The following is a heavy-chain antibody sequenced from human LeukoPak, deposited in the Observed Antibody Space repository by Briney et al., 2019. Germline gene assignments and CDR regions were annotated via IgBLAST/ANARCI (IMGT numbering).Heavy chain of an antibody. CDR2: ISGGGGST. CDR3: AKGGKWDVTPFDY. V-gene: IGHV3-23*01. J-gene: IGHJ4*02. D-gene: IGHD1-26*01. CDR1: GFTITSYS. Sequence: GGSLRLSCAASGFTITSYSMNWVRRAPGKGLEWVSTISGGGGSTYYADSVKGRFTISRDNSKNTLYLQVNSLRAEDTAVYYCAKGGKWDVTPFDYWGQGTLVTVSS.